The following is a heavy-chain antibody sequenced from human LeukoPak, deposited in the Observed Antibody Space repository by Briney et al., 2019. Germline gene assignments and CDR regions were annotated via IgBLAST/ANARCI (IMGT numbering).Heavy chain of an antibody. CDR1: GFTFSSYG. Sequence: GGSLRLSCAASGFTFSSYGMHWVRQAPGKGLEWVAVISYDGSNKYYADSVKGRFTISRDNSKNTLYLQMNSLRAEDTAVYYCAKGKGDYDILTGDFYYYGMDVWGKGTTVTVS. J-gene: IGHJ6*04. CDR2: ISYDGSNK. D-gene: IGHD3-9*01. V-gene: IGHV3-30*18. CDR3: AKGKGDYDILTGDFYYYGMDV.